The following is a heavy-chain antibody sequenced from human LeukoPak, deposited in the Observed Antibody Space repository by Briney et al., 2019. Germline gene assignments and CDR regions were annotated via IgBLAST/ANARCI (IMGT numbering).Heavy chain of an antibody. CDR2: INHSGST. Sequence: PSETLSLTCAVYGGSFSGYYWIWIRQSPGKGLEWIGEINHSGSTNYNPSLKSRVTMSVDTSKNQFSLKLSSVTAADTAVYYCARHQAAAGVDYWGQGTLVTVSS. CDR3: ARHQAAAGVDY. J-gene: IGHJ4*02. V-gene: IGHV4-34*01. CDR1: GGSFSGYY. D-gene: IGHD6-13*01.